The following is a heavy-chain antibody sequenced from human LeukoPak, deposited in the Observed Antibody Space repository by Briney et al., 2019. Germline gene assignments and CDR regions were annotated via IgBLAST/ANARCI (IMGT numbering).Heavy chain of an antibody. J-gene: IGHJ4*02. CDR1: GGTFSSYA. V-gene: IGHV1-69*06. CDR2: IIPIFGTA. CDR3: ASDNRGYDAFDY. Sequence: SVKVSCKASGGTFSSYAISWVRQAPGQGLEWMGGIIPIFGTANYAQKFQGRVTITADKSTSTAYMELSSLRSEGTAVYYCASDNRGYDAFDYWGQGTLVTVSS. D-gene: IGHD5-12*01.